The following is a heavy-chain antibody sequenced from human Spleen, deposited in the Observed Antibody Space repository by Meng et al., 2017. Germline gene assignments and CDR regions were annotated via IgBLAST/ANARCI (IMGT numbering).Heavy chain of an antibody. Sequence: ASVKVSCKASGYTFTGYSLHWVRQAPGQGLEGMGRSNPNSGDTNYAQKVQGRVTMTRDTSISTAFMELSGLRADNTAVYYGARVPPNYGDYGMDVWGQGTTVTVSS. CDR2: SNPNSGDT. CDR1: GYTFTGYS. CDR3: ARVPPNYGDYGMDV. D-gene: IGHD4-17*01. J-gene: IGHJ6*02. V-gene: IGHV1-2*06.